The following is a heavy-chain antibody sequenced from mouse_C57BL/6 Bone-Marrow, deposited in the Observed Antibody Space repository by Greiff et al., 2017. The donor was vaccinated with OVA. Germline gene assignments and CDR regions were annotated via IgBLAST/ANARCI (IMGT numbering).Heavy chain of an antibody. D-gene: IGHD3-2*02. CDR3: ASLSGHGYFDV. CDR1: GFTFTDYY. CDR2: IRNKANGYTT. Sequence: DVKLVESGGGLVQPGGSLSLSCAASGFTFTDYYMSWVRQPPGKALEWLGFIRNKANGYTTEYSASVKGRFTISRDNSQSILYLQMNALRAEDSATYYCASLSGHGYFDVWGTGTTVTVSS. V-gene: IGHV7-3*01. J-gene: IGHJ1*03.